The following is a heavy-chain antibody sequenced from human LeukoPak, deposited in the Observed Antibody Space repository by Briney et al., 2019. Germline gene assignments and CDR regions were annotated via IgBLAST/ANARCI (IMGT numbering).Heavy chain of an antibody. D-gene: IGHD2-2*02. V-gene: IGHV4-59*04. CDR1: GGSISSYY. J-gene: IGHJ3*02. CDR3: ARHMGYCSSTSCYTDDAFDI. Sequence: SETLSLTCTVSGGSISSYYWSWIRQPPGKGLEWIGYIYYSGSTYYNPSLKSRVTISVDTSKNQFSLKLSSVTAADTAVYYCARHMGYCSSTSCYTDDAFDIWGQGTMVTVSS. CDR2: IYYSGST.